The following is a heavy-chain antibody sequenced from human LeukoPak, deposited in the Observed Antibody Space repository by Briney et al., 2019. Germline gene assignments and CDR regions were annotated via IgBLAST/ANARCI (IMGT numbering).Heavy chain of an antibody. J-gene: IGHJ3*02. CDR3: AREPHSDYSDHTDSSDI. V-gene: IGHV3-74*01. D-gene: IGHD4-17*01. CDR2: INGDGSST. CDR1: GFTFSSFW. Sequence: QPGGSLRLSCAASGFTFSSFWMHWVRQAPGKGLVWVSRINGDGSSTSYADFVEGRFSISRDNAQNTLYLQMHGLRAEDTALYYCAREPHSDYSDHTDSSDIWGQGTMVSVSS.